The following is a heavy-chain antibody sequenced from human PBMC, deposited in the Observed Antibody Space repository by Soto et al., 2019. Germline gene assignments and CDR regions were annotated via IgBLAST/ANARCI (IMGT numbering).Heavy chain of an antibody. D-gene: IGHD3-9*01. CDR2: IDYSGST. V-gene: IGHV4-31*03. Sequence: QVQLQESGPGLVKPSQTLSLTCTVSGGSISSGGYYWSWIRQHPGKGLEWIGYIDYSGSTYYNPSLNSRVTISLVTSKDQYSLKLSSVTAADTAVDYCARVIGPYVIVTGYYSRGAFDYWGQGTLVTVSS. CDR3: ARVIGPYVIVTGYYSRGAFDY. J-gene: IGHJ4*02. CDR1: GGSISSGGYY.